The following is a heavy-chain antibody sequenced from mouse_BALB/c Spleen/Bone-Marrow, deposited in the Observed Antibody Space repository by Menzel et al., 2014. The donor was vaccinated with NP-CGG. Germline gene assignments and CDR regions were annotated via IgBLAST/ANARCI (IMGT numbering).Heavy chain of an antibody. CDR1: GFAFSSYD. CDR3: SRHVGNPYAMDY. J-gene: IGHJ4*01. CDR2: ISSGGGST. Sequence: EVQLVESGGGLVKPGGSLKLSCAASGFAFSSYDMSWVRQTPEKRLEWVAYISSGGGSTSYPDTVKGRFTISRDNAKNTLYLQMSRLKSEDTAMYYCSRHVGNPYAMDYWGQGTSVTVSS. D-gene: IGHD3-1*01. V-gene: IGHV5-12-1*01.